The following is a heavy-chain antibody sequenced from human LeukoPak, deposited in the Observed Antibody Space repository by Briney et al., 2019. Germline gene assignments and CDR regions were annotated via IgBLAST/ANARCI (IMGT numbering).Heavy chain of an antibody. CDR1: GYTFTSYY. D-gene: IGHD1-26*01. J-gene: IGHJ5*02. V-gene: IGHV1-46*01. CDR3: ARAQSGSYLGNWFDP. CDR2: IDPSGGST. Sequence: GASVKVSCKTSGYTFTSYYIHWVRQAPGQGLEWMGLIDPSGGSTSYAQNFQGRVTMTRDTSTSTVYMVLSSLRSEDTAVYYCARAQSGSYLGNWFDPWGQGTLVTVSS.